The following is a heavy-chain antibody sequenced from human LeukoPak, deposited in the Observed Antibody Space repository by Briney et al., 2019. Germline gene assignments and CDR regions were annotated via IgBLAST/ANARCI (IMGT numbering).Heavy chain of an antibody. CDR3: AKLAASETGEGS. Sequence: ASVTVSFTASGYTFTSNHIHCVRQAPGQGLEWMGVINPSGDSTSYAQKFQGRVTMTRDTSTSTVYMELSSLRSEDTAIYYCAKLAASETGEGSWGQGTLVTVSS. D-gene: IGHD6-13*01. CDR1: GYTFTSNH. V-gene: IGHV1-46*01. J-gene: IGHJ5*02. CDR2: INPSGDST.